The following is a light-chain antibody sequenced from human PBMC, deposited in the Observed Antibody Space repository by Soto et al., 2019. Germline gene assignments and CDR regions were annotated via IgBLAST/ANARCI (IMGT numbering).Light chain of an antibody. CDR2: KAS. CDR1: QSVGRW. V-gene: IGKV1-5*03. Sequence: DIQMTQSPSTLSASVGDIVTITCRASQSVGRWLAWYQQKPGRAPTVLIYKASTLKYGVPPRFSGSGSGTEFSLTISSLQPDDSATYFCQQYDSFSTFGQGTKVDI. CDR3: QQYDSFST. J-gene: IGKJ1*01.